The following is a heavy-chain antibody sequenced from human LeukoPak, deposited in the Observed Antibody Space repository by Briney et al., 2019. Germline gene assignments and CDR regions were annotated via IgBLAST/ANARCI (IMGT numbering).Heavy chain of an antibody. V-gene: IGHV4-30-4*08. J-gene: IGHJ3*02. CDR3: AREQKIVVVPAAILSRAFDI. D-gene: IGHD2-2*02. Sequence: SETLSLTCTVSSGSNSSGDYYWSWIRQPPGKGLEWIGYIYHSGSTYCNPSLKSRVTISVDGSKNQFSLELSSVTAADTAVYYCAREQKIVVVPAAILSRAFDIWGQGTMVTVSS. CDR2: IYHSGST. CDR1: SGSNSSGDYY.